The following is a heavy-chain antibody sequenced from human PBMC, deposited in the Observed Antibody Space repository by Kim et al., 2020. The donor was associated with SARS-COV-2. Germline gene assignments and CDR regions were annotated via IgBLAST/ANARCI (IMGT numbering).Heavy chain of an antibody. V-gene: IGHV3-23*01. D-gene: IGHD6-13*01. Sequence: YADTVKGRFTISRDNSKNTLYLQMNSLRAEDTAVYYCAKVVHSSSWYFHYWGQGTLVTVSS. CDR3: AKVVHSSSWYFHY. J-gene: IGHJ4*02.